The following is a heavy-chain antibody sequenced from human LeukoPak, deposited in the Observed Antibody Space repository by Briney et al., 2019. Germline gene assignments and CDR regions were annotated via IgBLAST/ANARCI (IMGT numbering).Heavy chain of an antibody. Sequence: ASVKVSCKASGYTFNNHGINWVRQAPGRRLEWRGWFNAYSVNTKYAQEFQDRVIMTTATSTSTAYRELRSLRSDDTDVYYCAREGGIARPPYLYYYIDVCGKGTTVTVSS. CDR3: AREGGIARPPYLYYYIDV. D-gene: IGHD6-6*01. CDR2: FNAYSVNT. CDR1: GYTFNNHG. V-gene: IGHV1-18*01. J-gene: IGHJ6*03.